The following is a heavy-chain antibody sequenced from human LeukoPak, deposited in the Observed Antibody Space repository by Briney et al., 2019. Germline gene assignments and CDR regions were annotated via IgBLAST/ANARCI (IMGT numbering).Heavy chain of an antibody. V-gene: IGHV4-61*02. CDR3: ARGTVWARSMDV. J-gene: IGHJ6*03. D-gene: IGHD2-8*01. CDR2: IYTSGST. Sequence: SETLSLTCTVSGGSISSGSYYWSWIRQPAGKGLEWIGRIYTSGSTNYNPSLKSRVTISVDTSKNQFSLKLSSVTAADTAVYYCARGTVWARSMDVWGKGTTVTVSS. CDR1: GGSISSGSYY.